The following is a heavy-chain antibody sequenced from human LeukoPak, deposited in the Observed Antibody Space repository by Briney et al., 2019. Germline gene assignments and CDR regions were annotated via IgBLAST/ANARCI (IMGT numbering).Heavy chain of an antibody. CDR3: ARRGGSSSRRSPIDY. J-gene: IGHJ4*02. CDR2: IKQDGSQR. CDR1: GFTFSDYW. D-gene: IGHD6-6*01. Sequence: GGSLRLSWTASGFTFSDYWMTWVRQAPGKGPEWVANIKQDGSQRYYVDSVRGRFTISRDNAKSSLFLQMNGLRAEDTAVYYCARRGGSSSRRSPIDYWGQGTLVTVSS. V-gene: IGHV3-7*01.